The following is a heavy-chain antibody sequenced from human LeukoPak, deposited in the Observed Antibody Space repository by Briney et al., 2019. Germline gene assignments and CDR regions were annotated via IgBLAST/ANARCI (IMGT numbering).Heavy chain of an antibody. D-gene: IGHD5-18*01. V-gene: IGHV4-4*07. J-gene: IGHJ6*03. Sequence: SETLSLTCTVSGGSISTYYWSWIRQPAGKGLEWIGRIYTSGSTNYNPSLKSRVTVSVDTSKDQFSLKLTSVTAADTAVYYCARTTEGGYSYGYFYYYYMDVWGKGTTVTISS. CDR3: ARTTEGGYSYGYFYYYYMDV. CDR1: GGSISTYY. CDR2: IYTSGST.